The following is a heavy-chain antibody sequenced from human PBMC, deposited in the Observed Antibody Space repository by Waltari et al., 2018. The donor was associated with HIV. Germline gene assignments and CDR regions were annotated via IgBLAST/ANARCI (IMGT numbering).Heavy chain of an antibody. V-gene: IGHV3-21*01. Sequence: EVQLVESGGGLVKPGGSLRLSCAASGFPFSSYSMNWVRQAPGKGLEWVSSISSSSSYIYYADSVKGRFTISRDNAKNSLYLQMNSLRAEDTAVYYCARDSIAAAKLFDYWGQGTLVTVSS. J-gene: IGHJ4*02. CDR1: GFPFSSYS. CDR2: ISSSSSYI. CDR3: ARDSIAAAKLFDY. D-gene: IGHD6-13*01.